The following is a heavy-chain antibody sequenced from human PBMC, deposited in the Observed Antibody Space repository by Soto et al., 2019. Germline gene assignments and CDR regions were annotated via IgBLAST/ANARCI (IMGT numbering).Heavy chain of an antibody. CDR1: GFTFSSYA. CDR3: AQNGQWLATPPGA. CDR2: ISGSGGST. D-gene: IGHD6-19*01. Sequence: PGGSLRLSCAASGFTFSSYAMSWVRQAPGKGLEWVSGISGSGGSTYYADSVKGRFTISRDNSKSTLYLQMNSLRAEDTAIYYCAQNGQWLATPPGAWGQGSLVTVSS. J-gene: IGHJ4*02. V-gene: IGHV3-23*01.